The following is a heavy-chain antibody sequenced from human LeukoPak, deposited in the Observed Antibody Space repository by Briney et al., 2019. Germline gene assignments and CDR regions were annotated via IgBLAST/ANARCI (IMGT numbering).Heavy chain of an antibody. V-gene: IGHV3-23*01. CDR1: GFTFSSYA. Sequence: GGSLRLSCAASGFTFSSYAMSWVRQAPGKGLEWVSAISGSGGSTYYADSVKGRFIISRDNSKNTLYLQMNSLRAEDTAVYYCALNPITMVTYNWFDPWGQGTLVTVSS. CDR2: ISGSGGST. J-gene: IGHJ5*02. D-gene: IGHD3-10*01. CDR3: ALNPITMVTYNWFDP.